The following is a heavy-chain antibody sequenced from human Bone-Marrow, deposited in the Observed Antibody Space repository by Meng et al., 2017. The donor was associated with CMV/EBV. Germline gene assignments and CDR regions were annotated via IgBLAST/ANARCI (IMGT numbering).Heavy chain of an antibody. CDR1: GFTFSNAW. CDR3: TTLIAARVCPASD. CDR2: IKSKTDGGTT. Sequence: GESLKISCAASGFTFSNAWMSWVRQAPGKGLEWVGRIKSKTDGGTTDYAAPVKGRFTISRDDSKNTLYLQMNSLTTEDTAVYYCTTLIAARVCPASDWGQGTRVTGSS. V-gene: IGHV3-15*01. J-gene: IGHJ4*01. D-gene: IGHD6-6*01.